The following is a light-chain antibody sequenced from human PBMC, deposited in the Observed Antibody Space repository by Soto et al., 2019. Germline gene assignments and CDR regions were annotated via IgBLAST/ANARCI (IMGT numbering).Light chain of an antibody. CDR3: QPFLTQLWA. J-gene: IGKJ1*01. Sequence: LAWYQQKPGKAPKLLMFKASISESGVPSRFSGSGPGKEFTLTSTRLQAYDFTRSSCQPFLTQLWAFGQGSKVDIK. V-gene: IGKV1-5*03. CDR2: KAS.